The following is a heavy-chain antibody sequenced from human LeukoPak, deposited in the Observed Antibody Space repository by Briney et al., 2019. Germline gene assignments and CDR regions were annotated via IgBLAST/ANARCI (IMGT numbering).Heavy chain of an antibody. Sequence: SVKVSCKASGGTFSSYAISWVRQAPGQGLEWMGGIIPIFGTANYAQRFQGRVTITADESTSTAYMELSSLRSEDTAVYYCAHIVVVPAAKDAFDIWGQGTMVTVSS. CDR1: GGTFSSYA. J-gene: IGHJ3*02. CDR3: AHIVVVPAAKDAFDI. V-gene: IGHV1-69*13. CDR2: IIPIFGTA. D-gene: IGHD2-2*01.